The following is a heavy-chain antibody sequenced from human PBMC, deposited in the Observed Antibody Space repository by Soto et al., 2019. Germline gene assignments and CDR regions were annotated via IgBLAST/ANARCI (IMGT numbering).Heavy chain of an antibody. CDR1: GFTYTDFA. J-gene: IGHJ6*02. Sequence: VQLVESGGGEVQPGRSLRLSCAASGFTYTDFALHWVRQAPGKGLEWVAIISYDGSDKYYADSVKGRFAISRDNPKNTLYLEMNSLRTEDTAVYVCARRALDSYYAIDVWGQGTTVTVFS. D-gene: IGHD2-2*03. CDR3: ARRALDSYYAIDV. V-gene: IGHV3-30*09. CDR2: ISYDGSDK.